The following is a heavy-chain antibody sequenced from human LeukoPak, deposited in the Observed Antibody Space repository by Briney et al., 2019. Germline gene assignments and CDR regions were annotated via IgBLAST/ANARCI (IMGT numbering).Heavy chain of an antibody. CDR1: GYTFTSYD. CDR2: MNPNSGNT. D-gene: IGHD2-15*01. CDR3: GLGVVVVAAIDY. Sequence: ASVKVPCKASGYTFTSYDINWVRQATGQGLEWMGWMNPNSGNTGYAQKFQGRVTMTRNTSISTAYMELSSLRSEDTAVYYCGLGVVVVAAIDYWGQGTLVTVSS. J-gene: IGHJ4*02. V-gene: IGHV1-8*01.